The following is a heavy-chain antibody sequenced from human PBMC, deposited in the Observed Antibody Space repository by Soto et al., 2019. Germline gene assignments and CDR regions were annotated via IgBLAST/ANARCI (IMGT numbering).Heavy chain of an antibody. J-gene: IGHJ3*02. V-gene: IGHV3-33*01. Sequence: GGSLRLSCAASGFTFSSYGMHWVRQAPGKGLEWVAVIWYDGSNKYYADSVKGRFTISRDNSKNTLYLQMNSLRAEDTAVYYCARDTRKYGSLQGDAFDIWGQGTMVTVSS. CDR1: GFTFSSYG. D-gene: IGHD3-10*01. CDR2: IWYDGSNK. CDR3: ARDTRKYGSLQGDAFDI.